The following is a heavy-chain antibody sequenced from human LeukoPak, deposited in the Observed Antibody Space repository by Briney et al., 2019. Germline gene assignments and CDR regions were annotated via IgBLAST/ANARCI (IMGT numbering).Heavy chain of an antibody. V-gene: IGHV3-30-3*01. J-gene: IGHJ3*02. CDR1: GFTFSSYA. CDR3: ARIDGYTSLDAFDI. D-gene: IGHD5-24*01. Sequence: GGSLRLSCAASGFTFSSYAMHWVRQAPGKGLEWVAVISYDGSNKYYADSVKGRFTISRYNSKNTLYLQMNSLRAEDTAVYYCARIDGYTSLDAFDIWGQGTMVTVSS. CDR2: ISYDGSNK.